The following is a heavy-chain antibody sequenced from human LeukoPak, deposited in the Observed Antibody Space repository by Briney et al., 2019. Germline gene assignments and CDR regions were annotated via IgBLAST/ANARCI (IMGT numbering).Heavy chain of an antibody. V-gene: IGHV3-33*08. D-gene: IGHD6-19*01. CDR3: ARGLRYSSDWYYFDY. J-gene: IGHJ4*02. CDR2: IWYDGSNK. Sequence: GGSLRLSCAASGXTFSAYSMNWVRQAPGKGLEWVADIWYDGSNKNYADSVKGRFTISRDNSKNTLYLQMNSLRAEDTAVYYCARGLRYSSDWYYFDYWGQGTLVTVSS. CDR1: GXTFSAYS.